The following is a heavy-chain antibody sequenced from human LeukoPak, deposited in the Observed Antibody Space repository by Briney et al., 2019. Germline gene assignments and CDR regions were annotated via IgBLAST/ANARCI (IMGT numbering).Heavy chain of an antibody. J-gene: IGHJ4*02. D-gene: IGHD5-18*01. CDR3: ARLRGYTYGNPGY. CDR2: IYYTGDT. V-gene: IGHV4-39*01. CDR1: GGSISSSSSYY. Sequence: SETLSLTCTVSGGSISSSSSYYWGWIRQPPGKGLEWIGSIYYTGDTYYNSSLKSRVTISVDTSKNQFALKLTSVTAADTALYYCARLRGYTYGNPGYWGQGSLVTVSS.